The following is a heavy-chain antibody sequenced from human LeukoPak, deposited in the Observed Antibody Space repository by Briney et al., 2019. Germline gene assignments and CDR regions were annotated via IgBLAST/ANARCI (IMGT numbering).Heavy chain of an antibody. Sequence: GGSLRLSCAASGFTFSSYWMSWVRQAPGKGLEWVANIKQDGSEKYYVDSVKGRFTISRDNAKNSLYLQMNSLRAEDTAVYCCTTGAIARDWFDPWGQGTLVTVSS. J-gene: IGHJ5*02. CDR2: IKQDGSEK. CDR3: TTGAIARDWFDP. V-gene: IGHV3-7*01. CDR1: GFTFSSYW. D-gene: IGHD2-2*01.